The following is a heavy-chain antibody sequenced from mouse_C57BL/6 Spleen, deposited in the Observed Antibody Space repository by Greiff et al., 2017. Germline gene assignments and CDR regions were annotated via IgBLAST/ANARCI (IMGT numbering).Heavy chain of an antibody. D-gene: IGHD1-1*01. V-gene: IGHV1-59*01. CDR2: IDPSDSYT. Sequence: QVQLQQPGAELVRPGTSVKLSCKASGYTFTSYWMHWVKQRPGQGLEWIGVIDPSDSYTNYNQKFKGKATLTVDTSSSTAYMQLSSLTSEDSAVYYCARYTTVVAPYYAMDYWGQGTSVTVSS. CDR3: ARYTTVVAPYYAMDY. CDR1: GYTFTSYW. J-gene: IGHJ4*01.